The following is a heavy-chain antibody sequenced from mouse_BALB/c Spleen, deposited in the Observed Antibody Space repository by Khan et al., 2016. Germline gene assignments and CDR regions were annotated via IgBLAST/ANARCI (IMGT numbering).Heavy chain of an antibody. D-gene: IGHD2-2*01. J-gene: IGHJ4*01. V-gene: IGHV2-2*02. Sequence: VQLVESGPGLVQPSQSLSITCTVSGFSLTSYGVHWVRQSPGKGLEWLGVIWSGGSTDYNAAFISRLSISKDNSKSQVFFKMNSLQANDTAIYXCASNGYDYAMDYWGQGTSVTVSS. CDR3: ASNGYDYAMDY. CDR1: GFSLTSYG. CDR2: IWSGGST.